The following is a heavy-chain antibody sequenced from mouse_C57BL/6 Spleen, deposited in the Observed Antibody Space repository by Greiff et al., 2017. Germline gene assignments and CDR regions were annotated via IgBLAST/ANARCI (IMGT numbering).Heavy chain of an antibody. V-gene: IGHV5-17*01. Sequence: EVKVVESGGGLVKPGGSLKLSCAASGFTFSDYGMHWVRQAPEKGLEWVAYISSGSSTIYYADTVKGRFTISRDNAKNTLFLQMTSLRSDDTAMYYCANTVVATYYAMDYWGQGTSVTVSS. CDR2: ISSGSSTI. CDR1: GFTFSDYG. CDR3: ANTVVATYYAMDY. D-gene: IGHD1-1*01. J-gene: IGHJ4*01.